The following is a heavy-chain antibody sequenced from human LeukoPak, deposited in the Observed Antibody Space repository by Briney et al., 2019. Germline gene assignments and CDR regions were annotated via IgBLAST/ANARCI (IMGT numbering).Heavy chain of an antibody. CDR1: GYTLTNYY. J-gene: IGHJ4*02. V-gene: IGHV1-46*01. CDR2: TDPIGGST. Sequence: GASVKVSGRASGYTLTNYYIHWVRQAPGQGLEWMGITDPIGGSTNYAQKFQGRVTMTRDTSTSTVYMELSSLRSEDSAVYYCARWTTTYLDYWGQGTLVTVSS. CDR3: ARWTTTYLDY. D-gene: IGHD4-11*01.